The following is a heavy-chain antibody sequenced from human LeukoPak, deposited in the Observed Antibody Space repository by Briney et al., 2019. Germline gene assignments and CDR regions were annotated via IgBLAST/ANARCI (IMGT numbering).Heavy chain of an antibody. CDR2: IRYDGSKK. D-gene: IGHD3-3*01. J-gene: IGHJ4*02. Sequence: QPGGSLRLSCAPSGFTFSSYGMHWVRQARGKGLEWVAFIRYDGSKKYYADSVKGRFTIYRDNSKNTLYPQMNSQRAEDTAVYYCAKDAASTIFGLDYWGQGTLVTVSS. V-gene: IGHV3-30*02. CDR1: GFTFSSYG. CDR3: AKDAASTIFGLDY.